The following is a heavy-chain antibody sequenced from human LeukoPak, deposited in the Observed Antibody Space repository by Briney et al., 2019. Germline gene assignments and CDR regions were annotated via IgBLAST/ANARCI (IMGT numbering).Heavy chain of an antibody. CDR2: ISSSSSYI. J-gene: IGHJ6*02. V-gene: IGHV3-21*01. CDR1: GSTFSSYS. D-gene: IGHD4-23*01. Sequence: PGGSLRLSCAASGSTFSSYSMNWVRQAPGKGLEWVSSISSSSSYIYYADSVKGRFTISRDNAKNSLYLQMNSLRAEDTAVYYCAREVDYGGNSYYYYYYGMDVWGQGTTVTVSS. CDR3: AREVDYGGNSYYYYYYGMDV.